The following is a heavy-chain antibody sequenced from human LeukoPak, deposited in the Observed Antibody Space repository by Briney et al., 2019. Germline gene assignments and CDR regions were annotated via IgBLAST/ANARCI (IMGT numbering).Heavy chain of an antibody. CDR2: INPSGGST. J-gene: IGHJ2*01. V-gene: IGHV1-46*01. CDR1: GYTFTSYF. Sequence: ASVKVSCKASGYTFTSYFMHWVRQAPGQGLEWMGIINPSGGSTSYAQKFQGRVTMTRDTSTSTVYMELSSLRSEDTAVYYCARENYYDSSGYYQLRYFDLWGRGTLVTVSS. CDR3: ARENYYDSSGYYQLRYFDL. D-gene: IGHD3-22*01.